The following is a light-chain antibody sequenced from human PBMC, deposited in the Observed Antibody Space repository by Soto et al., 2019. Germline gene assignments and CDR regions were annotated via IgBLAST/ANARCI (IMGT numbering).Light chain of an antibody. CDR2: GAS. CDR1: QTITSTY. J-gene: IGKJ1*01. CDR3: QQYGSSPWT. Sequence: EIVLTQSPGTLSLSPGERATLSCRASQTITSTYLAWFQQKPGQAPRLLIYGASKRATGIPDRFSGSGSGTDFTLTISGLEPEDFAMYYCQQYGSSPWTFGQGTNVDIK. V-gene: IGKV3-20*01.